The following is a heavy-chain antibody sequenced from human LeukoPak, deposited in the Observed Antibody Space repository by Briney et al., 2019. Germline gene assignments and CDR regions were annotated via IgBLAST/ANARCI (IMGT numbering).Heavy chain of an antibody. CDR2: IYYSGST. CDR1: GGSISSYY. V-gene: IGHV4-59*01. CDR3: ASSNIVVVPGPPKFDY. D-gene: IGHD2-2*01. Sequence: SETLSLTCTVSGGSISSYYWSWIRQPPGKGLEWIGYIYYSGSTNYNPSLKSRVTISVDTSKNQFSLKLSSVTAADTAVYYCASSNIVVVPGPPKFDYWGQGTLVTVSS. J-gene: IGHJ4*02.